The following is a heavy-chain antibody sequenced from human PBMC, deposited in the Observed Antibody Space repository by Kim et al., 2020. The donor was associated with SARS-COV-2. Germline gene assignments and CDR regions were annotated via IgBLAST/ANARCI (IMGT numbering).Heavy chain of an antibody. Sequence: ASVKVSCKASGYTFTRYYIHWVRQAPGQAPECMGIINPSDGGPSYTQKFQGRLTMTRDTPTSTVYMELSSLRSDDTAVYYCARDHSGGSYFDYWGQGTLV. CDR2: INPSDGGP. D-gene: IGHD3-10*01. CDR3: ARDHSGGSYFDY. J-gene: IGHJ4*02. V-gene: IGHV1-46*01. CDR1: GYTFTRYY.